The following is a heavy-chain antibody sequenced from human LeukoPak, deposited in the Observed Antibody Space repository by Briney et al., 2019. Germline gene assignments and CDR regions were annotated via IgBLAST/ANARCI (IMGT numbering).Heavy chain of an antibody. CDR1: GFTFSSYG. D-gene: IGHD1-26*01. CDR2: ISYDGSNK. Sequence: PGGSLRLSCAASGFTFSSYGMHWVRQAPGKGLEWVAVISYDGSNKYYADSVKGRFTISRDNSKNTLYLQMNSLRAEDTAVYYCAKERSGSAHWGQGTLVTVSS. J-gene: IGHJ4*02. CDR3: AKERSGSAH. V-gene: IGHV3-30*18.